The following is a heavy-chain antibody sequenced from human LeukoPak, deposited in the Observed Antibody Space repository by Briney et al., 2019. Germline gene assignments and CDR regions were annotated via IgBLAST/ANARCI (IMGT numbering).Heavy chain of an antibody. D-gene: IGHD2-15*01. Sequence: ASVKVSCKASGYTLTGYYMHWVRPAPGQGLAWMGWINPNSGGTNYAQKFQGRVTMTRDTSISTAYMELSRLRSDDTAVYYCARGPLVVVAATLYWFDPWGQGTLVTVSS. V-gene: IGHV1-2*02. J-gene: IGHJ5*02. CDR1: GYTLTGYY. CDR2: INPNSGGT. CDR3: ARGPLVVVAATLYWFDP.